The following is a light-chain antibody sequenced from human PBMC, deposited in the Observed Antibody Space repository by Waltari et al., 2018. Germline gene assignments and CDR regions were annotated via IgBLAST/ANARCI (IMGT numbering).Light chain of an antibody. V-gene: IGLV1-44*01. CDR1: SSNIGGNP. J-gene: IGLJ3*02. CDR3: AAWDDSRNGPV. Sequence: QSVLTQPPSASGTPGQRVTISCSGSSSNIGGNPVNWYQQLPGTAPKLLIYNNDRRPSGVPDRFSGSQSGTSAALAISGLQSEDEADYYCAAWDDSRNGPVFGGGTKLPVL. CDR2: NND.